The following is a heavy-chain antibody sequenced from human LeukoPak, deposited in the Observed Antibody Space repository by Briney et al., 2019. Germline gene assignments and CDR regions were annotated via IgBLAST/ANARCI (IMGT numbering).Heavy chain of an antibody. D-gene: IGHD3-22*01. CDR2: ISGSGGST. Sequence: GGSLRLSCAASGFTFSSYAMSWVRQAPGKGLEWVSAISGSGGSTYYADSVKGRFTISRDNSKNTLYLQMNSLRAEDTAVYYCAKDPTHYYDSSGSDYWGQGTLDTVSS. J-gene: IGHJ4*02. CDR1: GFTFSSYA. CDR3: AKDPTHYYDSSGSDY. V-gene: IGHV3-23*01.